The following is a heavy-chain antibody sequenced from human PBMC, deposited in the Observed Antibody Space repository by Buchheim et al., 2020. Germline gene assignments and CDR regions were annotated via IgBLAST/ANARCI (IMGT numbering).Heavy chain of an antibody. CDR3: ARDVGYCSGGSCYSANWFDP. V-gene: IGHV1-2*02. Sequence: QVQLVQSGAEVKKPGASVKVSCKASGYTFTGYYMHWVRQAPGQGLEWMGWINPNSGGTNYAQKFQGRVTMTRDTSIRQAYMELSSLRSEDTAVYYCARDVGYCSGGSCYSANWFDPWGQGTL. CDR1: GYTFTGYY. CDR2: INPNSGGT. J-gene: IGHJ5*02. D-gene: IGHD2-15*01.